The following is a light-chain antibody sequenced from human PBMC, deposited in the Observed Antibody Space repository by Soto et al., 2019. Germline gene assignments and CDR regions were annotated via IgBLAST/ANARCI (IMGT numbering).Light chain of an antibody. V-gene: IGLV1-44*01. CDR2: TDN. J-gene: IGLJ1*01. CDR1: SSNVGINT. Sequence: QSVLTQPPSASGTPGQMVTISCSGSSSNVGINTVNWYQQVPGTAPKLLIYTDNQRPSGAPDRFSGSKSGTSASLAISGLQSEDEADYYCAAWDDSLNGLYVFGTGTKVTVL. CDR3: AAWDDSLNGLYV.